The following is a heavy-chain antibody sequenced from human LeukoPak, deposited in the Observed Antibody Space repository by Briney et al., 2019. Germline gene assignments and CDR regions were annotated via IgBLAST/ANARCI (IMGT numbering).Heavy chain of an antibody. J-gene: IGHJ4*02. CDR3: AKDLNWGQLYYFDY. CDR2: ISYDGSNK. V-gene: IGHV3-30*18. Sequence: RGSLRLSCAASGFTFSSYGMHWVRQAPGKGLEWVAVISYDGSNKYYADSVKGRFTISRDNSKNTLYLQMNSLRAEVTAVYYCAKDLNWGQLYYFDYWGQGTLVTVSS. D-gene: IGHD7-27*01. CDR1: GFTFSSYG.